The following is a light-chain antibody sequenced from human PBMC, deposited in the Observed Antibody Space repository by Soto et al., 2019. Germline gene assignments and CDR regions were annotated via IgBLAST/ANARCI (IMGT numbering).Light chain of an antibody. CDR3: QQYGIAPIT. J-gene: IGKJ5*01. V-gene: IGKV3-20*01. CDR2: DVS. Sequence: ENVLTQSPDTLSLSPGERATLSCRASQSVATYVAWYQQKPGQAPRLLIYDVSSRATDIPDRFSGSGSGTDFTLTISRLEPEDFGVYYCQQYGIAPITFGQGTRLEIK. CDR1: QSVATY.